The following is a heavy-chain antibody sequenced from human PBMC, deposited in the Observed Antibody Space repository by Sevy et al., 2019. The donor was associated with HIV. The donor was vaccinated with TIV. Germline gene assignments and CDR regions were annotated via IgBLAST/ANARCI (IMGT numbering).Heavy chain of an antibody. CDR2: IYYSGST. D-gene: IGHD4-17*01. Sequence: SDTLSLTCAVSGASISSSHYYWGWIRQPPGRGLEWIGNIYYSGSTYYSPSLKSRVTISVDTSKNQFSLKLSSVTAADTAVYYCARDYGSTYFFDYWGRGTLVTVSS. CDR1: GASISSSHYY. CDR3: ARDYGSTYFFDY. J-gene: IGHJ4*02. V-gene: IGHV4-39*01.